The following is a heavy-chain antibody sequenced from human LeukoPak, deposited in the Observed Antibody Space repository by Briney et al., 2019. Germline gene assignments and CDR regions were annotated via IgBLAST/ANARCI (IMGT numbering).Heavy chain of an antibody. Sequence: GGSLRLSCVVSGFTFSNYGMHWVRQAPGKGLEWVAVISYDGSNKYYGDSVKGRFTISRDNSKNTLYLQMNSLRAEDTAVYYCAKVYSVWSALDWFDPWGQETLVTVSS. J-gene: IGHJ5*02. CDR1: GFTFSNYG. D-gene: IGHD3-3*01. CDR2: ISYDGSNK. V-gene: IGHV3-30*18. CDR3: AKVYSVWSALDWFDP.